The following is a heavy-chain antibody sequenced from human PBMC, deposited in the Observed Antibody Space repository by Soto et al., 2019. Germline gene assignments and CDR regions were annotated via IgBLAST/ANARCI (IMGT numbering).Heavy chain of an antibody. J-gene: IGHJ4*02. D-gene: IGHD3-22*01. Sequence: PSETLSLTCTVSGGSISSYYWSWIRQPPGKGLEWIGYIYYSGSTNYNPSLKSRVTISVDTSKNQFSLKLSSVTAADTAVYYWAREVDYYDSSGYSHSVYDYWGQGTLVTVSS. CDR3: AREVDYYDSSGYSHSVYDY. CDR2: IYYSGST. CDR1: GGSISSYY. V-gene: IGHV4-59*01.